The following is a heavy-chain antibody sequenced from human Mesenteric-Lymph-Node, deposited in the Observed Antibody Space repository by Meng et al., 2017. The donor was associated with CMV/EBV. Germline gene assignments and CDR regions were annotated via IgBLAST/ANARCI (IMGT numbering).Heavy chain of an antibody. CDR2: INTNTGNP. CDR1: GYNFTSYA. CDR3: ARTGRGSLRYFDL. V-gene: IGHV7-4-1*02. J-gene: IGHJ4*02. Sequence: KASGYNFTSYAMNWVRQAPGQGLEWMGWINTNTGNPTYAQGFTGRFVFSLDTSVSTAYLQISSLKAEDTAVYYCARTGRGSLRYFDLWGQGTLVTVSS. D-gene: IGHD3-9*01.